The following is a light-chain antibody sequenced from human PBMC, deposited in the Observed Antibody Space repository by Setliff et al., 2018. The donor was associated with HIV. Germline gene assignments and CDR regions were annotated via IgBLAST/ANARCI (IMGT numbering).Light chain of an antibody. CDR3: SSFTSSNTLV. V-gene: IGLV2-14*01. J-gene: IGLJ3*02. CDR2: AVS. Sequence: QSALTQPASVSGSPGQSITISCSGTSSDVGGYRYVSWYQQFPGKAPKLIIYAVSNRPSGVSNRFSGSKSGNTASLTISGLQAEDEAYYYCSSFTSSNTLVFGGGTKVTVL. CDR1: SSDVGGYRY.